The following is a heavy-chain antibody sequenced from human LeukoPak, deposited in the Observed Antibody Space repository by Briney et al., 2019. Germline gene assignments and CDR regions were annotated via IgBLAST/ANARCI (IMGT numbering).Heavy chain of an antibody. J-gene: IGHJ5*02. CDR1: GGSISSGGYY. V-gene: IGHV4-31*03. CDR3: ARAPLQGFDP. D-gene: IGHD4-11*01. CDR2: IYYSGST. Sequence: SETLSLTCTVPGGSISSGGYYWSWIRQHPGKGLEWIGYIYYSGSTYYNPSLKSRVTISVDTSKNQFSLKLSSVTAADTAVYYCARAPLQGFDPWGQGTLVTVSS.